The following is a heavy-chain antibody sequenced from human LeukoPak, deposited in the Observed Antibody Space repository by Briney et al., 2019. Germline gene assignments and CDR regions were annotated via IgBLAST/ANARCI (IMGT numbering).Heavy chain of an antibody. CDR2: ISSSSSTI. V-gene: IGHV3-48*02. J-gene: IGHJ4*02. Sequence: PGGSLRLSCAASGFTFSSYSMNWVRQAPGKGLEWVSYISSSSSTIYYADSVKGRFTISRDNANNSLYLQMNSLRDGDTAVYYCARDCSTSCYYTIPFDYWGQGTLVTVSS. D-gene: IGHD2-2*01. CDR3: ARDCSTSCYYTIPFDY. CDR1: GFTFSSYS.